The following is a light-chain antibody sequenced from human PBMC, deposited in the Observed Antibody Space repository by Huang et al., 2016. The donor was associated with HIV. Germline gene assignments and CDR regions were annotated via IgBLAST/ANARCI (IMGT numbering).Light chain of an antibody. CDR1: LDINNY. Sequence: DIQMTQSPSSLSASLGDKVTITCQASLDINNYLNWYQQKPGKVPKLLISDASDLEKGVPPRFSGSRSGTNFTRTVSSLQAEDIGTYYCQQYDTLPLTFGQGTNVEI. CDR3: QQYDTLPLT. J-gene: IGKJ1*01. CDR2: DAS. V-gene: IGKV1-33*01.